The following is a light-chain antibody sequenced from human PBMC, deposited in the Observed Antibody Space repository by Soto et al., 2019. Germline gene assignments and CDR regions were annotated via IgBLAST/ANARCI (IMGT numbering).Light chain of an antibody. CDR3: AAWDDSLNGWV. Sequence: QSVLTQAPSASGTPGQRVTISCSGSTSNIGSNTVDWYQQLPGTAPKLLIYRNNQRPSGVPDRFSGSKSGTSASLAISGPQSEDEADYYCAAWDDSLNGWVFGGGPKLTVL. J-gene: IGLJ3*02. CDR1: TSNIGSNT. V-gene: IGLV1-44*01. CDR2: RNN.